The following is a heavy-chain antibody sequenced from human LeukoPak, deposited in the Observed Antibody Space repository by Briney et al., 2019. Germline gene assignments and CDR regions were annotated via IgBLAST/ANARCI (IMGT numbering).Heavy chain of an antibody. V-gene: IGHV1-46*01. J-gene: IGHJ4*02. CDR2: INPSGGIT. D-gene: IGHD5-18*01. Sequence: ASVKLSCKASGYSLTSYYMHRVRQAPGQGLECMGIINPSGGITSYAQTFQGRVTMNRDTSTSTVYMELSSLRSEDTAVYYCARDFGYRYGTYYFDYWGQGTLVTVSS. CDR1: GYSLTSYY. CDR3: ARDFGYRYGTYYFDY.